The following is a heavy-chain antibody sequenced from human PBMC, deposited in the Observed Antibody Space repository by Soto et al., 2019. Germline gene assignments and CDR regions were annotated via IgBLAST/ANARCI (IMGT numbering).Heavy chain of an antibody. Sequence: QVQLQESGPGLVKPSQTLSLTCTVSGDSISTTNHYWNWIRQPPGKGLEWFGFISYSGTTYYNPSLKSRLTISIDTSKNQFSLKLSSVTAADTAVYYCAREVAVRIERWFDPWGQGALVTVSS. J-gene: IGHJ5*02. CDR3: AREVAVRIERWFDP. D-gene: IGHD2-15*01. CDR2: ISYSGTT. CDR1: GDSISTTNHY. V-gene: IGHV4-30-4*08.